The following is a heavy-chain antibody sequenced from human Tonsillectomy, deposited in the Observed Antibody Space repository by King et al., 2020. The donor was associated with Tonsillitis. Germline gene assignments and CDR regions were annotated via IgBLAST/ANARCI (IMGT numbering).Heavy chain of an antibody. CDR1: GGSITSGDYY. D-gene: IGHD3/OR15-3a*01. CDR2: IYFCGSS. Sequence: VQLQESGPGLVKPSQTLSLTCTVSGGSITSGDYYWSCIRQPPGKGLGWSGNIYFCGSSYYSPSFKSRLTMSVDTSQNPFSLKQSSVTAADTAVYYGARETVDFYYFDYWGKGTLVTVSP. J-gene: IGHJ4*02. CDR3: ARETVDFYYFDY. V-gene: IGHV4-30-4*01.